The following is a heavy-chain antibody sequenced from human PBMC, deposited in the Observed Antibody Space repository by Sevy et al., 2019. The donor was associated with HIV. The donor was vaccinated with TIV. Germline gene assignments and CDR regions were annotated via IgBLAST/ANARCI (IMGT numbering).Heavy chain of an antibody. Sequence: GGSLRLSCAASGFNFSTYALLWGRQAPGKGLEWVALFSFDGTNKYYADSVQGRFTISRDNAKSILYLQMNSLRAEDTAVYYCARDPGYCSSTSCAYFDYWGQGTLVTVSS. V-gene: IGHV3-30*04. CDR3: ARDPGYCSSTSCAYFDY. J-gene: IGHJ4*02. CDR1: GFNFSTYA. D-gene: IGHD2-2*01. CDR2: FSFDGTNK.